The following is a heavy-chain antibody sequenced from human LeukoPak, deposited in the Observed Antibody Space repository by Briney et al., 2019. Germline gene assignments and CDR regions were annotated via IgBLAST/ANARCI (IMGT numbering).Heavy chain of an antibody. V-gene: IGHV3-30*03. D-gene: IGHD5-24*01. CDR3: ARGDGYNFFDY. CDR1: GFTFSSYG. J-gene: IGHJ4*02. Sequence: GGSLRLSCVASGFTFSSYGMHWVRQAPGKGLEWVAVILYDGSNKYYADSVKGRFTISRDNSENTLYLQMKSLRAEDTAVYYCARGDGYNFFDYWGQGTLVTVSS. CDR2: ILYDGSNK.